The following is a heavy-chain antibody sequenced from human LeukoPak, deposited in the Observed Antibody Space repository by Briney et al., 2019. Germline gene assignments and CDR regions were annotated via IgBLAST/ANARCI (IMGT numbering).Heavy chain of an antibody. CDR3: ARDPYSNYFDY. CDR2: INPNTGGI. D-gene: IGHD5-18*01. J-gene: IGHJ4*02. Sequence: ASVKVSCKASGYTFTGYYMHWVRQDPGQGLEWMGWINPNTGGINYAQKFQGRVTMTRDTSISAAYMELSRLRSDDTAVYYCARDPYSNYFDYWGQGTLVTVSS. CDR1: GYTFTGYY. V-gene: IGHV1-2*02.